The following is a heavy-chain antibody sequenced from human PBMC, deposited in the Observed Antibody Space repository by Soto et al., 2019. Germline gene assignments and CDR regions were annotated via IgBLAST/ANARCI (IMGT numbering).Heavy chain of an antibody. J-gene: IGHJ3*02. CDR1: GYSFRGYG. D-gene: IGHD3-22*01. Sequence: ASVKVSCKASGYSFRGYGIQWVRQAPGQGLEWLGWISAYNGNTNYAQKLQGRVTMTTDTSTSTAYMELRSLRSDDTAVYYCARRDYYDSSGYFSDAFDIWGQGTMVTVSS. CDR3: ARRDYYDSSGYFSDAFDI. V-gene: IGHV1-18*01. CDR2: ISAYNGNT.